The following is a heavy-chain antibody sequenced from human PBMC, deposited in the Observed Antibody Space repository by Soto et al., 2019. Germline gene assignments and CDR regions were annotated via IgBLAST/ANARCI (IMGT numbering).Heavy chain of an antibody. CDR2: ITSTSTYT. CDR1: GFTFSDYY. CDR3: ARSSLLLPFDY. V-gene: IGHV3-11*05. J-gene: IGHJ4*02. D-gene: IGHD5-12*01. Sequence: QVQLVESGGGLVKPGGSLRLSCAASGFTFSDYYMSWIRQAPGKGLEWVSYITSTSTYTDYADSVKGRFTISRDNAKNLLYLQMNSLRAKDTAVYYCARSSLLLPFDYWGQGTLITVSS.